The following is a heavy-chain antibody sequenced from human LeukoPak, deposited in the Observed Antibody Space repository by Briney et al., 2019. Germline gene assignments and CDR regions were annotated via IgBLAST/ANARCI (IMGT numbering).Heavy chain of an antibody. CDR2: IYQSGST. D-gene: IGHD4-11*01. CDR3: ARLPGTDYSIDY. J-gene: IGHJ4*02. Sequence: SETLSLTCGVSGYSISSGYYWGWIRQPPGKGLEWIGSIYQSGSTYYNPSLKSRVTISVDTSKNQFSLKLSSVTAADTAVYYCARLPGTDYSIDYWGQGSLVTVSS. V-gene: IGHV4-38-2*01. CDR1: GYSISSGYY.